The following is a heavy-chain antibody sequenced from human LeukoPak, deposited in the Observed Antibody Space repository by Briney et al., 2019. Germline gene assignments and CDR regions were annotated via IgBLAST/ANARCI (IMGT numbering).Heavy chain of an antibody. V-gene: IGHV4-4*07. Sequence: SETLSLTCTVSGGSISSYYWSWIRQPAGKGLEWIGRIYTSGSTNYNPSLKSRVTMSVDTSKNQFSLKLSSVTAADTAVYYCARSSITMVQGYYYYYMDVWGKGTTVTISS. CDR2: IYTSGST. J-gene: IGHJ6*03. D-gene: IGHD3-10*01. CDR3: ARSSITMVQGYYYYYMDV. CDR1: GGSISSYY.